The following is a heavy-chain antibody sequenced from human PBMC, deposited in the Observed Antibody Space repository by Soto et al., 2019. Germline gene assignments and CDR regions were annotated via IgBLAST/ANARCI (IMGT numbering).Heavy chain of an antibody. V-gene: IGHV3-33*01. Sequence: QVQLVESGGGVVQPGRSLRLSCAASGFSFSSYGMNWVRQAPGKGLEWVAVIWYDGSNKYYADSVKGRFTISRDNSRNTLYLQMNSLRAEDTAVYYCATEGKDRSVEGGFDYWGQGALVTVSS. CDR1: GFSFSSYG. CDR3: ATEGKDRSVEGGFDY. D-gene: IGHD2-15*01. CDR2: IWYDGSNK. J-gene: IGHJ4*02.